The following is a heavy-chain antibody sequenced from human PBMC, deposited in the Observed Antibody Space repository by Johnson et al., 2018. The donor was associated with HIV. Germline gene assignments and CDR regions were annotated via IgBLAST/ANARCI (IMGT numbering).Heavy chain of an antibody. CDR2: ISWNSGSI. D-gene: IGHD1-26*01. CDR1: GFTFDDYA. V-gene: IGHV3-9*01. Sequence: EVQLVESGGGLVQPGRSLRLSCAASGFTFDDYAMHWVRQAPGKGLEWVSGISWNSGSIGYADSVKGRFTISRDNAKNSLYLQMNSLRAEDTALYYCARSSWGGSSLGAFDIWGQGTMVTVSS. CDR3: ARSSWGGSSLGAFDI. J-gene: IGHJ3*02.